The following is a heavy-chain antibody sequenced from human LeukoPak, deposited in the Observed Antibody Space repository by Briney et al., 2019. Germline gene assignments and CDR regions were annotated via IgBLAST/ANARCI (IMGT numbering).Heavy chain of an antibody. CDR3: AKEIAWQYGRNWFDP. D-gene: IGHD1-26*01. V-gene: IGHV3-33*05. CDR1: GFTFSNYG. CDR2: ISYDGSNK. J-gene: IGHJ5*02. Sequence: PGGSLRLSCAASGFTFSNYGMHWVRQAPGKGLEWVAVISYDGSNKYYADSVKGRFTISRDNSKNTLYLQMNSLRAKDTAVYYCAKEIAWQYGRNWFDPWGQGTLVTVSS.